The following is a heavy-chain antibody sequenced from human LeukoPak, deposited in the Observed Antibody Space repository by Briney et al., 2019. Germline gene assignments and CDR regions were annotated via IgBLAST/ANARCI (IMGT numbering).Heavy chain of an antibody. J-gene: IGHJ4*02. D-gene: IGHD5-24*01. CDR2: IYYSGST. V-gene: IGHV4-59*01. CDR1: GGSISSGY. CDR3: ARRGFGDGYNWNFDY. Sequence: SETLSLTCTVSGGSISSGYWSWIRQPPGKGLEWIGYIYYSGSTNYNPSLKSRVTISVDTSKNQFSLKLSSVTAADTAVYYCARRGFGDGYNWNFDYWGQGTLVTVSS.